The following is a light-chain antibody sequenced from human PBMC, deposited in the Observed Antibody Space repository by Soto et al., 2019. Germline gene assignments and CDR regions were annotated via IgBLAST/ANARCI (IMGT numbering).Light chain of an antibody. Sequence: EIVLTQSPATLSLSPVERATLSCRASQSVSSYLAWYQQKPGQAPRLLIYGASSRATGIPDRFSGSGSGTDFTLTITRLEPEDFAMYYCQQYGGSPGTFGQGTKVDIK. V-gene: IGKV3-20*01. CDR3: QQYGGSPGT. CDR2: GAS. J-gene: IGKJ1*01. CDR1: QSVSSY.